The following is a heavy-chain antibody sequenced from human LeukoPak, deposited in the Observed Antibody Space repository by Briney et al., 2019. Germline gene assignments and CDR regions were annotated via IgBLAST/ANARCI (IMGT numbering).Heavy chain of an antibody. CDR3: ARGRSFFGVRGSYYFDY. V-gene: IGHV4-34*01. J-gene: IGHJ4*02. CDR2: INHSGST. CDR1: GGSFSGYY. D-gene: IGHD1-26*01. Sequence: PSETLSLTCAVYGGSFSGYYWSWIRQPPGKGLERIGEINHSGSTNYNPSLKSRVTISVDTSKNQFSLKLSSVTAADTAVYYCARGRSFFGVRGSYYFDYWGQGTLVTVSS.